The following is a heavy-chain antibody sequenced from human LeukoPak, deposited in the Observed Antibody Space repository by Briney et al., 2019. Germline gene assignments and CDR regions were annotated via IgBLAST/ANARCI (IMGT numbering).Heavy chain of an antibody. CDR1: GGSISSGSYY. D-gene: IGHD5-18*01. V-gene: IGHV4-61*02. J-gene: IGHJ5*02. CDR3: AREDVDTAMVVLFDP. CDR2: IYTSGST. Sequence: PSQTLSLTCTVSGGSISSGSYYWSWIRQPAGKGLEWIGRIYTSGSTNYNPSLKSRVTISVDTSKNQFSLKLSSVTAADTAVYYCAREDVDTAMVVLFDPWGQGTLVTVSS.